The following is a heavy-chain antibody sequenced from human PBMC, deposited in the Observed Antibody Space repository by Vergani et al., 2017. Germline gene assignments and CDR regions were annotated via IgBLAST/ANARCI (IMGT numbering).Heavy chain of an antibody. V-gene: IGHV4-39*07. CDR2: IYHSGST. J-gene: IGHJ5*02. CDR1: GGSISSSSYY. D-gene: IGHD3-10*01. CDR3: ARLSAHEGRSNWFDP. Sequence: QLQLQESGPGLVKPSETLSLTCTVSGGSISSSSYYWGWIRQPPGKGLEWIGSIYHSGSTYYNPSLKSRVTISVDTSKNQFSLKLSSVTAADTAVYYCARLSAHEGRSNWFDPWGQGTLVTVSS.